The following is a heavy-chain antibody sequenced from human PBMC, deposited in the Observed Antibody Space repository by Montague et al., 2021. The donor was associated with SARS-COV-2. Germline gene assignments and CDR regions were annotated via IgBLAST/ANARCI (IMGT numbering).Heavy chain of an antibody. CDR2: VYYSGTA. J-gene: IGHJ6*02. V-gene: IGHV4-61*01. D-gene: IGHD2-15*01. CDR1: GGSVRSGLYY. Sequence: SETLSLTCTVSGGSVRSGLYYWTWIRQPPGKGLEWIGYVYYSGTANHNPSLKSRLTLTVDTSKNQFSLKLSSVTAADTAIYYCARERLDCNGTSCYTNGLDVRGQGTMVTVSS. CDR3: ARERLDCNGTSCYTNGLDV.